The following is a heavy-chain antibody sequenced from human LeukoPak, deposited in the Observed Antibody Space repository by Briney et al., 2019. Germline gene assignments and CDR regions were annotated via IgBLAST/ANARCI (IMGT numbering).Heavy chain of an antibody. V-gene: IGHV5-10-1*01. CDR3: AIRSGSDAFDI. J-gene: IGHJ3*02. Sequence: WMGRIDPSDSYTNYSPSIQGHVTISADKSISTAYLQWSSLRASDTAMYYCAIRSGSDAFDIWGQGTMVTVSS. CDR2: IDPSDSYT. D-gene: IGHD3-10*01.